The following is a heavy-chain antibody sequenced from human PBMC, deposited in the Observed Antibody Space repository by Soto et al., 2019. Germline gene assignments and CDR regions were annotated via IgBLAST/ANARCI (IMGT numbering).Heavy chain of an antibody. V-gene: IGHV4-59*06. Sequence: PSETLSLTCTVSGGSFSRYYWSWIRQHPGKGLEWIGYIYYSGGTYYNPSLKSRVSISADTSNNQFSLKLPSVTAADTAVYYCAGGSSKSWFDPWGQGTLVTVSS. J-gene: IGHJ5*02. CDR3: AGGSSKSWFDP. D-gene: IGHD6-6*01. CDR1: GGSFSRYY. CDR2: IYYSGGT.